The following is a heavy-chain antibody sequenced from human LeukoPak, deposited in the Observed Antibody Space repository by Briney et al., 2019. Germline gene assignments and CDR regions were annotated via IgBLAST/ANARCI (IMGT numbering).Heavy chain of an antibody. CDR3: ARTNVRYFDWTLPGDAFDI. V-gene: IGHV5-51*01. D-gene: IGHD3-9*01. J-gene: IGHJ3*02. CDR2: IYPGDSDT. Sequence: GESLKISCKGSGYSFTSYWIGWVRQMPGKGLEWMGIIYPGDSDTRYSPSFQGQVTISADKSISTAYLQWSSLKASDTAMYYCARTNVRYFDWTLPGDAFDIWGQGTMVTVSS. CDR1: GYSFTSYW.